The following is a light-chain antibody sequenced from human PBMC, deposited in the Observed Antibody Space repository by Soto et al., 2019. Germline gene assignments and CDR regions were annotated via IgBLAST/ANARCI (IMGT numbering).Light chain of an antibody. CDR3: QQRRDWPLT. CDR2: XAS. CDR1: QSLGYY. V-gene: IGKV3-11*01. Sequence: EIVLTQSPATLSLSPGERATLSCRASQSLGYYLXWFPLTRGQAPRLLIYXASNRASGIPARFSGSXSGTDFTXTXXXXDPEDFAVYYCQQRRDWPLTFGGGTKVEIK. J-gene: IGKJ4*01.